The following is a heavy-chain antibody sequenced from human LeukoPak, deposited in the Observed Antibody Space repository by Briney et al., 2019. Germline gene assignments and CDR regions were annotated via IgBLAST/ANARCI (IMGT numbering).Heavy chain of an antibody. CDR1: GFTFSSYS. D-gene: IGHD2-15*01. J-gene: IGHJ1*01. Sequence: GGSLRLSCAASGFTFSSYSMNWVRQAPGKGLEWVSYISSASGTIYYADSVKGRFTISRDNANNSLYLQMNSLRAEDTAVYYCARRTPGYCSGGSCYGFQHWGQGTLVTVSS. CDR3: ARRTPGYCSGGSCYGFQH. V-gene: IGHV3-48*04. CDR2: ISSASGTI.